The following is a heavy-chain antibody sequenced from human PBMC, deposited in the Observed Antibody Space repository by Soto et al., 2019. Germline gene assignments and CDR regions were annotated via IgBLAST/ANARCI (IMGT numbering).Heavy chain of an antibody. CDR3: TKDLVPGGADV. CDR2: FDFNSGRV. CDR1: AFTSRNYA. Sequence: PGGSLSLSCIASAFTSRNYAMHWVRQAPGKGLEWVSGFDFNSGRVGYADSVKGRFTISRDNAKNSLSLEMDSLRVEDTALYYCTKDLVPGGADVWGQGTTVTVSS. D-gene: IGHD3-10*01. V-gene: IGHV3-9*02. J-gene: IGHJ6*02.